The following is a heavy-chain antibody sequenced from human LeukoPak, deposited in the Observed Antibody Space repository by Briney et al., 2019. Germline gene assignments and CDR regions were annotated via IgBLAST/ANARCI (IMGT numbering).Heavy chain of an antibody. J-gene: IGHJ4*02. V-gene: IGHV3-21*01. Sequence: GGSLRLSCAASGFTFSSYSMNWVRQAPGKGLEWVSSISSSSYIYYADSVKGRFTISRDNAKNSLYLQMNSLRAEDTAVYYCARARLGLPLDYWGRGTLVTVSS. CDR1: GFTFSSYS. CDR3: ARARLGLPLDY. CDR2: ISSSSYI. D-gene: IGHD7-27*01.